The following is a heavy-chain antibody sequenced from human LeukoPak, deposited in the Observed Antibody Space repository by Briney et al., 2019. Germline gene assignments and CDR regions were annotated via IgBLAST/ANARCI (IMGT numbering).Heavy chain of an antibody. V-gene: IGHV4-4*02. CDR1: GGSISSSNW. D-gene: IGHD2-8*01. J-gene: IGHJ6*03. CDR2: IYHSGST. Sequence: SGTLSLTCAVSGGSISSSNWWSWVRQPPGKGLEWIGEIYHSGSTNYNPSLKSRVTISVDTSKNQFSLKLSSVTAADTAVYYCARARYCTNGVCYTGYYYMDVWGKGTTVTVSS. CDR3: ARARYCTNGVCYTGYYYMDV.